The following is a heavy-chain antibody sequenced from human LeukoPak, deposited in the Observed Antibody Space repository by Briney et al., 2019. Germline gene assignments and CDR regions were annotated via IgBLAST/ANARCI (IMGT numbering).Heavy chain of an antibody. V-gene: IGHV4-61*02. CDR3: ARETYDSSGYYYDPYYYYYIDV. D-gene: IGHD3-22*01. Sequence: SETLSLTCTVSGGSISSGRYYWSWIRQPAGKGLEWIVRIYTSGSTNYNPSLKSRVTISVDTSRYQFSLKLSSVTAADTAVYYCARETYDSSGYYYDPYYYYYIDVWGKGTTVTVSS. CDR1: GGSISSGRYY. J-gene: IGHJ6*03. CDR2: IYTSGST.